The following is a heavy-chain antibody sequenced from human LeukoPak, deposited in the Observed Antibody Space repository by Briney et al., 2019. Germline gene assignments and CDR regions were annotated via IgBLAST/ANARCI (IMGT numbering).Heavy chain of an antibody. Sequence: SETLFLTCTVSGGSISSSSYYWGWIRQPPGKGLEWIGSIYYSGSTYYNPSLKSRVTISVDTSKNQFSLKLSSVTAADTAVYYCAREVYGTFDPWGQGTLVTVSS. CDR1: GGSISSSSYY. CDR3: AREVYGTFDP. CDR2: IYYSGST. J-gene: IGHJ5*02. D-gene: IGHD2/OR15-2a*01. V-gene: IGHV4-39*07.